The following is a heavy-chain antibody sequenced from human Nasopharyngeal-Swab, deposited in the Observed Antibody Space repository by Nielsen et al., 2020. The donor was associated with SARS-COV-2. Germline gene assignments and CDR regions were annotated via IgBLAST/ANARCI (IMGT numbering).Heavy chain of an antibody. CDR1: GGSISSYY. CDR2: IYYSGST. Sequence: SETLSLTCTVSGGSISSYYWSWIRQPPGKGLEWIGYIYYSGSTNYNPSLKSRVTISVDTSKNQFSLKLSSVTAADTAAYYCARERVTDKYFDYWGQGTLVTVSS. V-gene: IGHV4-59*01. CDR3: ARERVTDKYFDY. J-gene: IGHJ4*02. D-gene: IGHD2-21*02.